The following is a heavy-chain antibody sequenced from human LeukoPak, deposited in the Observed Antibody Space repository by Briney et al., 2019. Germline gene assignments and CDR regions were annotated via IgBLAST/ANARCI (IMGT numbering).Heavy chain of an antibody. V-gene: IGHV4-59*01. Sequence: SETLSLTCTVSGGSISSYYWSWIRQPPGKGLEWIGYIYYSRSTNYNPSLKSRVTISVDTSKNQFSLKLSSVTAADTAVYYCARVKVSSSSTYYYGMDVWGQGTTVTVSS. CDR1: GGSISSYY. J-gene: IGHJ6*02. CDR2: IYYSRST. D-gene: IGHD6-6*01. CDR3: ARVKVSSSSTYYYGMDV.